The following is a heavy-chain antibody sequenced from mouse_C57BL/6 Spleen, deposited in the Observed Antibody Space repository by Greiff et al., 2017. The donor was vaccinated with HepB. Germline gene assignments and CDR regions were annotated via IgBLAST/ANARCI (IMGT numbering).Heavy chain of an antibody. CDR2: IYPGDGDT. CDR1: GYAFSSSW. V-gene: IGHV1-82*01. J-gene: IGHJ3*01. CDR3: ARSYDYDWFAY. Sequence: VQLVESGPELVKPGASVKISCKASGYAFSSSWMNWVKQRPGKGLEWIGRIYPGDGDTNYNGKFKGKATLTADKSSSTAYMQLSSLTSEDSAVYFCARSYDYDWFAYWGQGTLVTVSA. D-gene: IGHD2-4*01.